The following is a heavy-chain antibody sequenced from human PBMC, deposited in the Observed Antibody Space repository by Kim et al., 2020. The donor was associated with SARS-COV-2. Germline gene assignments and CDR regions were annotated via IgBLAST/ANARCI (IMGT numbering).Heavy chain of an antibody. CDR2: ISGSGGST. Sequence: GGSLRLSCAASGFTFSSYAMSWVRQAPGKGLEWVSAISGSGGSTYYADSVKGRFTISRDNSKNTLYLQMNSLRAEDTAVYYCAKDFFFGYGLSLYYYGMDVWGQGTTVTVSS. V-gene: IGHV3-23*01. D-gene: IGHD5-18*01. J-gene: IGHJ6*02. CDR1: GFTFSSYA. CDR3: AKDFFFGYGLSLYYYGMDV.